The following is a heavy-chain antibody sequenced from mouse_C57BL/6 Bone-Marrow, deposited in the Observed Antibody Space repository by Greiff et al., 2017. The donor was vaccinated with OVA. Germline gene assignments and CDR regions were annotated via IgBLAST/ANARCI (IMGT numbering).Heavy chain of an antibody. CDR2: IDPETGGT. V-gene: IGHV1-15*01. Sequence: QVQLQQSGAELVRPGASVTLSCKASGYTFTDYEMHWVKQTPVHGLEWIGAIDPETGGTAYNQKFKGKAILTADNSSSTAYMELRSLTSEDSAVYYCTRGDYYGSSYWYFDVWGTGTTVTVSS. J-gene: IGHJ1*03. D-gene: IGHD1-1*01. CDR1: GYTFTDYE. CDR3: TRGDYYGSSYWYFDV.